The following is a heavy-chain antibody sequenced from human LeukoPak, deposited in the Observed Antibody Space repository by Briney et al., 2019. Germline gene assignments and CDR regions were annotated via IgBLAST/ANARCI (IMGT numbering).Heavy chain of an antibody. Sequence: GASVKVSCKASGYTFTSYGISWVRQAPGQGLEWMGWISAYNGNTNYAQKLQGRVTMTTDTSTSTAYMELRSLRSDDTAVYYCARDFNIVGATRSFDYWGQGTLVTVSS. CDR3: ARDFNIVGATRSFDY. J-gene: IGHJ4*02. CDR1: GYTFTSYG. CDR2: ISAYNGNT. V-gene: IGHV1-18*01. D-gene: IGHD1-26*01.